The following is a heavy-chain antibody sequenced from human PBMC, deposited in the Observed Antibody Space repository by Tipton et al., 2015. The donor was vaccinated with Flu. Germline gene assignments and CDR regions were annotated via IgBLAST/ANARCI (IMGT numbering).Heavy chain of an antibody. CDR2: IYYSGST. CDR3: ARHTGDSVRGVIDY. Sequence: LRLSCTVSGGSISSYYWSWIRQPPGKGLEWIGYIYYSGSTNYNPSLKSRVTISVDTSKNQFSLKLSSVTAADTAVYYCARHTGDSVRGVIDYWGQGTLVTVSS. V-gene: IGHV4-59*08. J-gene: IGHJ4*02. D-gene: IGHD3-10*02. CDR1: GGSISSYY.